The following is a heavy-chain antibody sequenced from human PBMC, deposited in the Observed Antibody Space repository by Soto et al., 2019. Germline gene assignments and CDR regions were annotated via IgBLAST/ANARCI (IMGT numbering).Heavy chain of an antibody. J-gene: IGHJ3*02. CDR1: GGSISSGDYY. CDR3: ARGTTKMDPGAFDI. V-gene: IGHV4-30-4*01. CDR2: IYYSGST. Sequence: SETLSLTCTVSGGSISSGDYYWSWIRQPPGKGLEWIGYIYYSGSTYYNPSLKSRVTISVDTSKNQFSLKLSSVTAADTAVYYCARGTTKMDPGAFDIWGQGTMVTV. D-gene: IGHD1-1*01.